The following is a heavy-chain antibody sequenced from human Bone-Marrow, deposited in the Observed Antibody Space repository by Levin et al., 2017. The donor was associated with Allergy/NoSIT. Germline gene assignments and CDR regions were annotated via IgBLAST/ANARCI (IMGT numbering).Heavy chain of an antibody. CDR3: AKPLNYFGSGSYPRDAFDI. CDR1: GFAFSNYA. D-gene: IGHD3-10*01. CDR2: ISGSGTRT. V-gene: IGHV3-23*01. Sequence: GGSLRLSCAASGFAFSNYAMNWVRQAPGKGLEWVSTISGSGTRTFYADSVKGRFTISRDNSRNTVYLQMNSLRAEDTAVYYCAKPLNYFGSGSYPRDAFDIWGQGTMVTVSS. J-gene: IGHJ3*02.